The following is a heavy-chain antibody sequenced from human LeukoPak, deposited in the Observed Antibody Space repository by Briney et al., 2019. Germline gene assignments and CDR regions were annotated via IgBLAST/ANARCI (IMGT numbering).Heavy chain of an antibody. V-gene: IGHV4-61*05. CDR2: IYYSGST. J-gene: IGHJ6*02. CDR3: ARLAYDFWSGWPSKGMDV. D-gene: IGHD3-3*01. CDR1: GGSISSSGYY. Sequence: SETLSLTCTVSGGSISSSGYYWSWIRQHPGKGLEWIGHIYYSGSTNYNPSLKSRVTISVDTSKNQSSLKLSSVTAADTAVYYCARLAYDFWSGWPSKGMDVWGQGTTVTVSS.